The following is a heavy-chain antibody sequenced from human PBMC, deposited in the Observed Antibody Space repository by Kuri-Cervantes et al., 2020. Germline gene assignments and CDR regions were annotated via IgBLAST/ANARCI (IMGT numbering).Heavy chain of an antibody. D-gene: IGHD6-13*01. J-gene: IGHJ6*02. CDR3: VRDGGSATAAAAGNYYHGMDV. V-gene: IGHV3-53*01. Sequence: GESLKISCAASGFTFSNAWMSWVRQAPGKGLEWVSFIHRDGIIRYADSVQGRFTISRDNSKDTLYLLMNSLRAEDTAVYFCVRDGGSATAAAAGNYYHGMDVWGQGTTVTVSS. CDR1: GFTFSNAW. CDR2: IHRDGII.